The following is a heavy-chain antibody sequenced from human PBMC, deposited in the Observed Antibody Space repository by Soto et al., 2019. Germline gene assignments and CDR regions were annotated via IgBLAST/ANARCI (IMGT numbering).Heavy chain of an antibody. CDR2: VYHSDSI. V-gene: IGHV4-61*08. D-gene: IGHD3-22*01. CDR1: GGSISSGGYS. J-gene: IGHJ5*02. Sequence: SETLSLTCAVSGGSISSGGYSWSWIRQPPGKGLEWIGYVYHSDSINYNPSLESRVIISVDTSKNQLSLRLNSVTAADTAVYYCARAYYDTAGYSLDPWGQGALVTVS. CDR3: ARAYYDTAGYSLDP.